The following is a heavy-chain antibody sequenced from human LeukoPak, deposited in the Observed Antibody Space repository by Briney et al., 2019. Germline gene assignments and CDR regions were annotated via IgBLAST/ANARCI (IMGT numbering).Heavy chain of an antibody. CDR3: AKIGDYGDYSYYFDY. D-gene: IGHD4-17*01. Sequence: GGSLRLSCAASGFTFDDYAMHWVRQAPGKGLEWVSGISWNSGSIGYADSVKGRFTISRDNAKNSLYLQMNSLRAEDTALYYCAKIGDYGDYSYYFDYWAREPRSPSPQ. J-gene: IGHJ4*02. CDR1: GFTFDDYA. V-gene: IGHV3-9*01. CDR2: ISWNSGSI.